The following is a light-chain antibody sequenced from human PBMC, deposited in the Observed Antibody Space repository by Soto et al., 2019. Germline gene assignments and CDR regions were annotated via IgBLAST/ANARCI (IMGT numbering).Light chain of an antibody. V-gene: IGKV1-33*01. J-gene: IGKJ4*01. CDR3: QQYDNLP. CDR2: DAS. Sequence: DIQMTQSPSSLSASVGDRVTINCQASQDISNYLNWYQQKPGKAPKLLIYDASNLETGVPSRFSGSGSGTDFTFTSSSLQPEDIATYYCQQYDNLPFGGGTKVEIK. CDR1: QDISNY.